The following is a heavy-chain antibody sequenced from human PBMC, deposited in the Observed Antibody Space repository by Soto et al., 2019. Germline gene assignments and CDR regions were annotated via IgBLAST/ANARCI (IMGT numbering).Heavy chain of an antibody. D-gene: IGHD4-4*01. V-gene: IGHV3-48*02. CDR3: AREGRLQGPPMDV. CDR1: GFTFCSYS. Sequence: PGGALTLSCAACGFTFCSYSMNWVRQAPGKGLEWVSYISSSSSTIYYADSVKGRFTISRDNAKNSLYLQMNSLRDEDTAVYYCAREGRLQGPPMDVWGQGTTVTVSS. J-gene: IGHJ6*02. CDR2: ISSSSSTI.